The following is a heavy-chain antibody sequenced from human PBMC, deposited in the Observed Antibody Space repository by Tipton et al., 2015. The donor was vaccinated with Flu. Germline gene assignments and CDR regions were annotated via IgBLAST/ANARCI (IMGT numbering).Heavy chain of an antibody. J-gene: IGHJ4*02. CDR1: GDSISSNY. CDR2: VFYSGA. V-gene: IGHV4-59*08. CDR3: ARSTYYYGSGSSDY. Sequence: TLSLTCTVSGDSISSNYWNWIRQAPGKGLEWIGYVFYSGANYNPSLRSRVTMSLDTSKNQFSLKLTSVTAADTAVYYCARSTYYYGSGSSDYWGQGTLVTVSS. D-gene: IGHD3-10*01.